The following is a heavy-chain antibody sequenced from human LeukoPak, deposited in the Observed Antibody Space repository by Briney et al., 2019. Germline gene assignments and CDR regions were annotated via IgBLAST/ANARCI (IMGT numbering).Heavy chain of an antibody. V-gene: IGHV3-7*01. CDR2: IKQDESEE. Sequence: GGSLRLSCAASGFTFSSYWMSWVRQAPGKGLEWVANIKQDESEEYYVDPVKGRFTISRDNAKNSLYLQMNSLRAEDTAVYYCARDRGNQRGYYYYYMDVWGKGTTVTVSS. CDR3: ARDRGNQRGYYYYYMDV. CDR1: GFTFSSYW. D-gene: IGHD1-14*01. J-gene: IGHJ6*03.